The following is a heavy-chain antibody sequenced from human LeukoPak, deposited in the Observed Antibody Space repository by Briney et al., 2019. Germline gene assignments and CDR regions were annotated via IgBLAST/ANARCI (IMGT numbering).Heavy chain of an antibody. Sequence: PGGSLRLSCAASGFTFSSYAMHWVRQAPGKGLEWVAVISYDGSNKYYADSVKGRFTISRDNSKNTLYLQMYSLRAEDTAVYYCARGTRWWLLLEYYYGMDVWGQGTTVTVSS. CDR1: GFTFSSYA. V-gene: IGHV3-30-3*01. CDR3: ARGTRWWLLLEYYYGMDV. D-gene: IGHD5-12*01. CDR2: ISYDGSNK. J-gene: IGHJ6*02.